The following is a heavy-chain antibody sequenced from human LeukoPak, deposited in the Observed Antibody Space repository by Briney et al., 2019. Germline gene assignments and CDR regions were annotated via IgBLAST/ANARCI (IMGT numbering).Heavy chain of an antibody. V-gene: IGHV3-53*01. CDR3: ARGVEPLAANTLAY. D-gene: IGHD1-14*01. J-gene: IGHJ4*02. CDR1: GFTVITND. Sequence: GGSRRRFCAASGFTVITNDMTWVRQAPGRGLEWVSVLYSDGNTKYADSVQGRFTISRDNSKNTLYLEMNSLSPDDTAVYYCARGVEPLAANTLAYWGQGTLVTVSS. CDR2: LYSDGNT.